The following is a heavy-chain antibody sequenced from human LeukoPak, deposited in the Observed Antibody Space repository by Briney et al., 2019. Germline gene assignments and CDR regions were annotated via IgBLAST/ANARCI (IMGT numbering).Heavy chain of an antibody. CDR1: GFTFNSYW. J-gene: IGHJ4*02. D-gene: IGHD6-6*01. CDR2: IKQDGSAK. Sequence: PGGSLRLSCAASGFTFNSYWMSWVRQAPGKGLEWVANIKQDGSAKYYVDSVKGRFTISRDNSKNTLYLQMNSLRAEDTAVYYCAKFSSSSPADFDYWGQGTLVTVSS. V-gene: IGHV3-7*05. CDR3: AKFSSSSPADFDY.